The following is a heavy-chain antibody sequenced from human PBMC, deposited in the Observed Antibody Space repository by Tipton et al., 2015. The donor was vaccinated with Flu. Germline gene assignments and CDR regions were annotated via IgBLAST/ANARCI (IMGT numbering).Heavy chain of an antibody. CDR3: ARDPPLTDGDY. D-gene: IGHD1-14*01. CDR2: ISSSSSYI. Sequence: SLRLSCAASGFTFSSYSMNWVRRAPGKGLEWVSSISSSSSYIYYADSVKGRFTISRDNAKNSLYLQMNSLRAEDTAVYYCARDPPLTDGDYWGQGTLVTVSS. V-gene: IGHV3-21*01. J-gene: IGHJ4*02. CDR1: GFTFSSYS.